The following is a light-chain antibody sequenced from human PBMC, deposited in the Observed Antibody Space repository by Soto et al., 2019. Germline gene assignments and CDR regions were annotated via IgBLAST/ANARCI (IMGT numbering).Light chain of an antibody. Sequence: DILMTQTPLSLSVTPGQPASISCKSSESLLHSDGRTNLYWYQQKPGLPPQLLIYEVSNRFSGVPETFSGSGSGTDFTLKISRVEAEDVGVYYCMQSIHLPRTFGPGTKVDIK. CDR1: ESLLHSDGRTN. CDR2: EVS. CDR3: MQSIHLPRT. J-gene: IGKJ3*01. V-gene: IGKV2D-29*01.